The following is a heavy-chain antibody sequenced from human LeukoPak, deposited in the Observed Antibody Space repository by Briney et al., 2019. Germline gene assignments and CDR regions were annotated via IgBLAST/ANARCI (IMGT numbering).Heavy chain of an antibody. Sequence: PGGSLRLSCAASGFTFSSYAMSWVRQAPGKGLEWVSAISGSGGSTYYADSVKGRFTISRDNSKNTLYLQMNSLRAEDTAVYYCAKPLKRHGDYLYDFWGQGTVVTVSS. CDR2: ISGSGGST. D-gene: IGHD4-17*01. CDR3: AKPLKRHGDYLYDF. CDR1: GFTFSSYA. V-gene: IGHV3-23*01. J-gene: IGHJ3*01.